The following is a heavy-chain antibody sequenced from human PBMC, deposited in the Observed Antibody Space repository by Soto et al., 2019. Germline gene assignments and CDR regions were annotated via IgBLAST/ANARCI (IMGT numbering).Heavy chain of an antibody. V-gene: IGHV4-38-2*02. CDR2: VYHSGAT. D-gene: IGHD3-16*01. CDR3: ARERSFMRPAGGIDP. CDR1: QFSITSGFY. J-gene: IGHJ5*02. Sequence: PSETLSLTCSVSQFSITSGFYWGWIRQPPGKGLEWIGSVYHSGATYYNPSLQNRVSISVDTSKNHFYLTLNSVTAADTAIYYCARERSFMRPAGGIDPWGKGAQATVSS.